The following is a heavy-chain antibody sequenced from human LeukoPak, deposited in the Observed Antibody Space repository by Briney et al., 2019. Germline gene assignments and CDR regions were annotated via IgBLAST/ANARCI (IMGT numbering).Heavy chain of an antibody. CDR3: ARGGYYDIGGGDAFDI. J-gene: IGHJ3*02. Sequence: SGGSLRLSCAASGFTFSSYAMHWDRQAPGKGLEWVAVISYEGSNKHYADSVKGRFTISRDNSKNTLYLQMNSLRAEDTAVYYCARGGYYDIGGGDAFDIWGQGTMVTVSS. D-gene: IGHD3-22*01. CDR1: GFTFSSYA. V-gene: IGHV3-30*04. CDR2: ISYEGSNK.